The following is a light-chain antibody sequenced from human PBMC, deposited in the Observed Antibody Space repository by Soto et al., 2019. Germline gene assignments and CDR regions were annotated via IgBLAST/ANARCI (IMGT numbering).Light chain of an antibody. J-gene: IGKJ4*01. V-gene: IGKV3-15*01. CDR1: QSVAGN. CDR2: GAS. Sequence: EIVMTQSPATLSVSPGERATLSCRASQSVAGNLAWYQQKPGQAPRLLMYGASTRATGIPARFSGSGSGTEFTLTISSLQSEDFGVYYCQQYNNWPLTFGGGTKVVIK. CDR3: QQYNNWPLT.